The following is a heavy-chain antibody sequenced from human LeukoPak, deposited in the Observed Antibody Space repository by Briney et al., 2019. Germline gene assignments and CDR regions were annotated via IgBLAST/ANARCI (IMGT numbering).Heavy chain of an antibody. D-gene: IGHD1-26*01. CDR2: ITDSGDGT. Sequence: PGGSLRLSCAASGFTFSSFEMNWVRQAPGKGLEWVSAITDSGDGTYYADSVRGRFTISRDDSKSTLYLQMNSLRAEDTAVYYCAKAKYSGSYYGSGYYYMDVWGKGTTVTISS. CDR1: GFTFSSFE. V-gene: IGHV3-23*01. CDR3: AKAKYSGSYYGSGYYYMDV. J-gene: IGHJ6*03.